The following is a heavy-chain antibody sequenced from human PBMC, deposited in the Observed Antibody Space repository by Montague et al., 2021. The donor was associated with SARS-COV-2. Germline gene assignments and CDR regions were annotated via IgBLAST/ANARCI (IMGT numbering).Heavy chain of an antibody. Sequence: SETLSLTCTVSSGSLSNYYWSWIRQSPDKGLEWIGYMYETGNMIYNPSLRSRVSISADTSKSQFFLRLTSVTAADSARYYCARNMAYWGQGVPVTV. J-gene: IGHJ4*02. D-gene: IGHD2/OR15-2a*01. CDR3: ARNMAY. V-gene: IGHV4-4*09. CDR1: SGSLSNYY. CDR2: MYETGNM.